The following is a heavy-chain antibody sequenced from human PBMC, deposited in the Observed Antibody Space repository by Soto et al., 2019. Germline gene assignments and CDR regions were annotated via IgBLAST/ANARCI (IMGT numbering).Heavy chain of an antibody. J-gene: IGHJ4*02. CDR1: GFTFSSYW. D-gene: IGHD1-26*01. Sequence: EVQLVESGGGLVQPGGSLRLSSAASGFTFSSYWMSWVRQAPGKGLEWVANIKGDGTEIYYVDSVKGRFTISRDNAKNSLYLQMNSLRAEDTAVYYCTRLVSAAANDSWGQGALVTVSS. CDR2: IKGDGTEI. CDR3: TRLVSAAANDS. V-gene: IGHV3-7*04.